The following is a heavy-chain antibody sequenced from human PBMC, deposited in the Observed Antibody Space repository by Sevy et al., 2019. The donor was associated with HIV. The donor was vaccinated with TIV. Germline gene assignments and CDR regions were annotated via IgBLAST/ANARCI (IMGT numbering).Heavy chain of an antibody. V-gene: IGHV3-7*01. Sequence: GGSLRLSCAASGFTFSPYWMTWVRQAPGRGLGWVSNIRPDGSDKYYVDPVKGRFTISRDNAKNSLYLQMNSLRADDTAMYYCARGVGLDCWGQGALVTVSS. CDR2: IRPDGSDK. D-gene: IGHD1-26*01. CDR3: ARGVGLDC. J-gene: IGHJ4*02. CDR1: GFTFSPYW.